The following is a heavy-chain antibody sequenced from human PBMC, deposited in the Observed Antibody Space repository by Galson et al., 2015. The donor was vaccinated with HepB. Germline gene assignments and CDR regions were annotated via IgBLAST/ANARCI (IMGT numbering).Heavy chain of an antibody. CDR1: GYSFTSYW. V-gene: IGHV5-10-1*01. CDR3: ARHGAGTTYTGWFDP. Sequence: QSGAEVKKPGESLRISCKGSGYSFTSYWISWVRQMPGKGLEWMGRIDPSGSYTNYSPSFQGHVTISADKSISTAYLQWSSLKASDTAMYYCARHGAGTTYTGWFDPWGQGTLVTVSS. D-gene: IGHD1-1*01. J-gene: IGHJ5*02. CDR2: IDPSGSYT.